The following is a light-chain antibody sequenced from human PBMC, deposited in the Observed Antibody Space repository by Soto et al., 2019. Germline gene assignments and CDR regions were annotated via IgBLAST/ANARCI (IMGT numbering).Light chain of an antibody. V-gene: IGKV1-39*01. CDR2: AAS. CDR1: QGVDSD. J-gene: IGKJ4*01. Sequence: IQMTQSPSSLSASVGDRVTITCRASQGVDSDLSWYQQKPGKAPKLLIYAASNLHSGVPTRFRGSGSGTHFTLPISSLQPEDVATYYCQQSYSTLVLTFGGGTKVELK. CDR3: QQSYSTLVLT.